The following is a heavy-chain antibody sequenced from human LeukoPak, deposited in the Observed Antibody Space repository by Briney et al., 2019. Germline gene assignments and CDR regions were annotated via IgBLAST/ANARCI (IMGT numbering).Heavy chain of an antibody. CDR2: INRSGST. V-gene: IGHV4-34*01. D-gene: IGHD2-21*01. Sequence: SETLSLTCAVYGGSFSGYYWSWIRQPPGKGLEWIGEINRSGSTNYNPSLKSRVTISVDTSKNQFSLKLSSVTAADTAVYYCARGLLGVVPNYFDYWGQGTLVTVSS. J-gene: IGHJ4*02. CDR1: GGSFSGYY. CDR3: ARGLLGVVPNYFDY.